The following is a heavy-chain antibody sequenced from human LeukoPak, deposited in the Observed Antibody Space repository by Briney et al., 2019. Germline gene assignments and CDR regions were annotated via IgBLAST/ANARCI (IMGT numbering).Heavy chain of an antibody. Sequence: PSETLSLTCTVSGGSISSYYWSWIRQPPGKGLEWIGYIYTSGSTNYNPSLKSRVTISVDTSKNQFSLKLSSVTAADTAVYYCARIPHYGEGWYFDLWGRGTLVTVSS. D-gene: IGHD4-17*01. CDR1: GGSISSYY. CDR3: ARIPHYGEGWYFDL. J-gene: IGHJ2*01. V-gene: IGHV4-4*09. CDR2: IYTSGST.